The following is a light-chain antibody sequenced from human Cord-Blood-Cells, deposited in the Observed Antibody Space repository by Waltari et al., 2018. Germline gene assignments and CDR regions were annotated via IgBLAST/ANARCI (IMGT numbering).Light chain of an antibody. J-gene: IGLJ1*01. CDR2: EVS. Sequence: QSALTQPASVSGSPGQSITISCTGTSSDVGGYNYVSWYQQPPGKVPKLMIYEVSNLPSGVSNRFSGSKSGNTASLTISGLQAEDEADYYCSSYTSTSTRVFGTGTKVTVL. V-gene: IGLV2-14*01. CDR1: SSDVGGYNY. CDR3: SSYTSTSTRV.